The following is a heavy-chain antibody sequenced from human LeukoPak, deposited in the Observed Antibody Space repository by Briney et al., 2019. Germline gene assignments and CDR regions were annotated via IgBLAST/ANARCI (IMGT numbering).Heavy chain of an antibody. V-gene: IGHV4-30-2*01. Sequence: PSETLSLTCTVSGGSISSGGYYWSWIRQPPGKGLEWIGYIYHSGSTYYNPSLKSRVTISVDRSKNQFSLKLSSVTAADTAVYYCARSDYCGGDCYVSHWGQGTLVTVSS. CDR3: ARSDYCGGDCYVSH. J-gene: IGHJ1*01. D-gene: IGHD2-21*01. CDR1: GGSISSGGYY. CDR2: IYHSGST.